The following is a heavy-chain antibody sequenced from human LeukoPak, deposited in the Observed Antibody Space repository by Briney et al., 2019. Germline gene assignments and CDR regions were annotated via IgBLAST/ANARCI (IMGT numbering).Heavy chain of an antibody. D-gene: IGHD5-18*01. V-gene: IGHV3-21*01. CDR2: ISSSSIYI. Sequence: GGSLRLSCAASGFTFSNYRMNWVRQASGKGLEWVSSISSSSIYIYYADSLKSRFTISRDNAKNSLYLQMNSLRVEDTAVYYCAKYRRGYYYGSTSTNFDYWGQGTLVTVSS. J-gene: IGHJ4*02. CDR1: GFTFSNYR. CDR3: AKYRRGYYYGSTSTNFDY.